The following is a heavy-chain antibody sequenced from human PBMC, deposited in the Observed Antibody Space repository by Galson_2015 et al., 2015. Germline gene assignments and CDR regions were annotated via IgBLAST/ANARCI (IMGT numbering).Heavy chain of an antibody. Sequence: SLRLSCAASGFTFSSYAMHWVRQAPGKGLEWVAVISYDGSNKYYADSVKGRSTISRDNSKSTLSLQMNSLRAEDTAVYYCAREGWVGASALRLGWFDPWGQGTLVTVSA. D-gene: IGHD1-26*01. CDR1: GFTFSSYA. CDR3: AREGWVGASALRLGWFDP. V-gene: IGHV3-30-3*01. CDR2: ISYDGSNK. J-gene: IGHJ5*02.